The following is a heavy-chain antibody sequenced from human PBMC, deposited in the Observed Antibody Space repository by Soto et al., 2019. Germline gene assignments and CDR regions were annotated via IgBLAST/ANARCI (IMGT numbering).Heavy chain of an antibody. J-gene: IGHJ3*02. CDR1: GGSISGSNW. CDR3: ARSVVAGAFDM. V-gene: IGHV4-4*02. Sequence: QVQLQESGPGLVKPSGTLSLTCAVSGGSISGSNWWSWVRQPPGKGLEWIGEIYQSGSTNYNASLKSRVTISVDQSKSQFSLNLSSVSAADADVYYCARSVVAGAFDMWGQGTMGTVSS. CDR2: IYQSGST. D-gene: IGHD6-19*01.